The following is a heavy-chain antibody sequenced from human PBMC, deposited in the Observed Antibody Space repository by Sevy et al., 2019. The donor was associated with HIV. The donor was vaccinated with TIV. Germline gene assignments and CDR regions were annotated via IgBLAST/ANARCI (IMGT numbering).Heavy chain of an antibody. CDR3: ARGGPKYYDFWSGYPPFDY. V-gene: IGHV3-48*02. CDR2: ISSSSSTI. CDR1: GFTFSSYS. Sequence: GGSLRLSCAASGFTFSSYSMNWVRQAPGKGLEWVSYISSSSSTIYYADSVKGRFAISRDNAKNSLYLQMNSLRDEDTAVYYCARGGPKYYDFWSGYPPFDYWGQRTLVTVSS. J-gene: IGHJ4*02. D-gene: IGHD3-3*01.